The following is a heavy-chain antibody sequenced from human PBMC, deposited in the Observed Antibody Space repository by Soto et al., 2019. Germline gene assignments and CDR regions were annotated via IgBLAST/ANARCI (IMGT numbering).Heavy chain of an antibody. CDR1: GFTFSSYL. Sequence: GGSLRLSCAASGFTFSSYLMHWVRQAPGKGLVWVSRINIDGSSTSYADSVKGRFTISRDNAKNTLYLQMNSLRAEDTAVYYCARDQTGSSGWYPRGGYYYYYGMDAWGQGTTVTVSS. CDR2: INIDGSST. D-gene: IGHD6-19*01. CDR3: ARDQTGSSGWYPRGGYYYYYGMDA. V-gene: IGHV3-74*01. J-gene: IGHJ6*02.